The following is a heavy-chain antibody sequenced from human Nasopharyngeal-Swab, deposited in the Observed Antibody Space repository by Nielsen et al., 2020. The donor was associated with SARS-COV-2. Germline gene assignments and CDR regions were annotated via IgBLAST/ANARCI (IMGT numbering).Heavy chain of an antibody. Sequence: GGSLRLSCAASGFTFSSYTIHWVRQAPGKGLEWVAVISYDASDKYYADSVKGRFTLSRDNSKNTVYLQMNSLRAEDTAVYYCAKGVYSYGYVADLYFDYWGQGTLVTVSS. V-gene: IGHV3-30*04. J-gene: IGHJ4*02. CDR1: GFTFSSYT. CDR2: ISYDASDK. D-gene: IGHD5-18*01. CDR3: AKGVYSYGYVADLYFDY.